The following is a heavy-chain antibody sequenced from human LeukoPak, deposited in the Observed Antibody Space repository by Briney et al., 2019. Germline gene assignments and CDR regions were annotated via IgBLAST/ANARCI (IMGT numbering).Heavy chain of an antibody. Sequence: GGSLRLSCTASGFTFGDYAMSWFRQAPGKGLEWVGFIRSKAYGGTTEYAASVKGRFTISRDDSKGIAYLQMNSLKTEDTAVYYCTRRRGYSYGYLDYWGQGTLVTVSS. CDR1: GFTFGDYA. V-gene: IGHV3-49*03. CDR3: TRRRGYSYGYLDY. D-gene: IGHD5-18*01. J-gene: IGHJ4*02. CDR2: IRSKAYGGTT.